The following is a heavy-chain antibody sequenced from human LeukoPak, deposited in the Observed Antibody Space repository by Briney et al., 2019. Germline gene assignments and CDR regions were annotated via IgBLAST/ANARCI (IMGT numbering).Heavy chain of an antibody. CDR2: TRFDGSIK. CDR1: GFIFSDYG. V-gene: IGHV3-33*01. CDR3: ARWGGTRQYYFDY. Sequence: PGGSLRLSCAVSGFIFSDYGFHWVRQAPGKGLEWVAVTRFDGSIKQYADSVKGRFTISRDDSKNTLYLQMNSLKSEDTAVYYCARWGGTRQYYFDYWGRGTLVTVPS. J-gene: IGHJ4*02. D-gene: IGHD1-1*01.